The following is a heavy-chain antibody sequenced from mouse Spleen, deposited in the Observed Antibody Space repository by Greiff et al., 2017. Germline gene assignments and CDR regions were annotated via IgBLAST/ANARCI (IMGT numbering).Heavy chain of an antibody. CDR3: ARSWPTTLYYFDY. CDR2: INPSSGYT. Sequence: VQLQQSGAELAKPGASVKLSCKASGYTFTSYWMHWVKQRPGQGLEWIGYINPSSGYTKYNQKFKDKATLTADKSSSTAYMQLSSLTYEDSAVYYCARSWPTTLYYFDYWGQGTTLTVSS. J-gene: IGHJ2*01. V-gene: IGHV1-7*01. CDR1: GYTFTSYW. D-gene: IGHD5-5*01.